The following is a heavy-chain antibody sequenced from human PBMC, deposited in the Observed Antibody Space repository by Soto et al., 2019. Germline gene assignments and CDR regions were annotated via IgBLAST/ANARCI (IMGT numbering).Heavy chain of an antibody. D-gene: IGHD6-13*01. Sequence: PGGSLRLSCAASGFTFSSYAMHWVRQAPGKGLEYVSAISSNGGSTYYANSVKGRFTISRDNSKNTLYLQMGSLRAEDMAVYYCARDSIAAAGLQFYYYYGMDVWGQGTTVT. CDR1: GFTFSSYA. V-gene: IGHV3-64*01. CDR3: ARDSIAAAGLQFYYYYGMDV. J-gene: IGHJ6*02. CDR2: ISSNGGST.